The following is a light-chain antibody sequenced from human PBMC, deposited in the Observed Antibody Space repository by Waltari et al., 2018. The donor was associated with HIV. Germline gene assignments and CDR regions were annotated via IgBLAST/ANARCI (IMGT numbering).Light chain of an antibody. J-gene: IGLJ2*01. CDR1: NSHVSNNY. CDR2: RNN. Sequence: QSLLAQPRSASGTPGPRANLPCSGSNSHVSNNYVYWYQQVPGAAPKLLIYRNNQRPSGVPDRFSGSKSGTSASLAISGLRTEDEGDYYCAAWDDRLSGRLFGGGTKVTVL. CDR3: AAWDDRLSGRL. V-gene: IGLV1-47*01.